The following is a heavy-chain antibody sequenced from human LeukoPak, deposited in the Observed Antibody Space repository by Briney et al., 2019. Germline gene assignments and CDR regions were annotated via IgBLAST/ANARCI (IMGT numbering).Heavy chain of an antibody. CDR3: TSQRFDCSGGSCYGQN. D-gene: IGHD2-15*01. CDR1: GFTFSNAW. V-gene: IGHV3-15*01. Sequence: GGSLRLSCAASGFTFSNAWMSWVRQAPGKGLEWVGRIKSKTDGGTTDYAAPVKGRFTISRDDSKHTLYLQMNSLKTEDTAVYYCTSQRFDCSGGSCYGQNWGQGTLVTVSS. CDR2: IKSKTDGGTT. J-gene: IGHJ4*02.